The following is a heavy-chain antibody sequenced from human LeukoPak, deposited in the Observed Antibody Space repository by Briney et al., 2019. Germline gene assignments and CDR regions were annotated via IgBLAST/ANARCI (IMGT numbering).Heavy chain of an antibody. CDR3: ARDSTGAFDI. Sequence: PGGSLRLSCAASGFTVSSNYKSWVRQAPGKGLEWVSVIYSGGSTYYADSVKGRFTISRDNSKNTLYLQMNSLRAEDTAVYYCARDSTGAFDIWGQGTMVTVSS. CDR2: IYSGGST. D-gene: IGHD1-1*01. J-gene: IGHJ3*02. CDR1: GFTVSSNY. V-gene: IGHV3-66*02.